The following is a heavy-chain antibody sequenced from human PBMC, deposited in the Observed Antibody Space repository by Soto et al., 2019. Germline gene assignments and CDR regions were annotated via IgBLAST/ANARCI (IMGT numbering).Heavy chain of an antibody. J-gene: IGHJ3*02. CDR2: IYYSGST. CDR3: ARDSARGGYYDSSGYYRDAFDI. Sequence: SETLSLTXTVSGGSISSGGYYWSWIRQHPGKGLEWIGYIYYSGSTYYNPSLKSRVTISVDTSKNQFSLKLSSVTAADTAVYYCARDSARGGYYDSSGYYRDAFDIWGQGTMVTVSS. CDR1: GGSISSGGYY. D-gene: IGHD3-22*01. V-gene: IGHV4-31*02.